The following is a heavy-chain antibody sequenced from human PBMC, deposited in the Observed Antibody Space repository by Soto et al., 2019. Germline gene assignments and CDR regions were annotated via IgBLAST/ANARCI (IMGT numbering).Heavy chain of an antibody. J-gene: IGHJ5*02. V-gene: IGHV3-74*01. D-gene: IGHD6-13*01. CDR2: INSDGSST. Sequence: GGSLRLSCAASGFTFSSYWMHWVRQAPGKGLVWVSRINSDGSSTSYADSVKGRFTISRDNAKNTLYLQMNSLRAEDTAVYYCAVSIAAAGTHWFDPWGQGTLVTVS. CDR3: AVSIAAAGTHWFDP. CDR1: GFTFSSYW.